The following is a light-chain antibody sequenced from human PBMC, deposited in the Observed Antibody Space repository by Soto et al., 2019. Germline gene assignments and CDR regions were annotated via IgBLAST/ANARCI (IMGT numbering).Light chain of an antibody. J-gene: IGLJ2*01. CDR2: EVS. CDR1: SSDVGGYNY. CDR3: NSYAGSNNLV. Sequence: QSVLTQPPSASGSPGQSVTISCSGTSSDVGGYNYVSWYQQHPGKAPKLMIYEVSKRPSWVPDRFSGSKSGNTASLTVSGLQAEDEADYYCNSYAGSNNLVFGGGTKLTVL. V-gene: IGLV2-8*01.